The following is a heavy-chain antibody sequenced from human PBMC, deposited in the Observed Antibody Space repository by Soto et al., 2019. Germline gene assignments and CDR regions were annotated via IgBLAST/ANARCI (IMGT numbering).Heavy chain of an antibody. D-gene: IGHD3-10*01. CDR3: TREGSAPYYYYGMDA. CDR2: INPSNGST. J-gene: IGHJ6*02. CDR1: GYTFTSYS. V-gene: IGHV1-46*01. Sequence: ASVKVSCKVSGYTFTSYSMHWVRQAPGQGLEWMGIINPSNGSTSYAQNLQGRVIMTRDTSTSTAYMELRSLRSDDTAIYYCTREGSAPYYYYGMDAWGQGTTVTVSS.